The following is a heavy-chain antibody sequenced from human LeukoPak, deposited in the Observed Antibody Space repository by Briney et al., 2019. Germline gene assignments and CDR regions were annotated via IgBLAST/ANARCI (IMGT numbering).Heavy chain of an antibody. Sequence: GSLRLSCAASGFTLSSYWMHWVRQAPGEGLVWVSRIDPDGSTTNYADSVKGRFTTSRDNSKNTLYLQMNNLRAEDTAVYYCAKGEVYFQHWGQGTLVTVSS. J-gene: IGHJ1*01. CDR1: GFTLSSYW. CDR2: IDPDGSTT. V-gene: IGHV3-74*01. CDR3: AKGEVYFQH.